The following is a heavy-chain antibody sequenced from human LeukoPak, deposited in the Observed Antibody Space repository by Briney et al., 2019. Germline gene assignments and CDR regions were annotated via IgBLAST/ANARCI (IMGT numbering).Heavy chain of an antibody. CDR3: ARGGAVAGDFDY. V-gene: IGHV4-61*01. Sequence: SETLSLTCTVSGGSVSSGSYYWSWIRQPPGKGLEWIGYIYYSGSTNYNPSLKSRVTISVDTSKNQFSLKLSSVTAADTAVYYCARGGAVAGDFDYWGQGILVTVSS. CDR2: IYYSGST. D-gene: IGHD6-19*01. CDR1: GGSVSSGSYY. J-gene: IGHJ4*02.